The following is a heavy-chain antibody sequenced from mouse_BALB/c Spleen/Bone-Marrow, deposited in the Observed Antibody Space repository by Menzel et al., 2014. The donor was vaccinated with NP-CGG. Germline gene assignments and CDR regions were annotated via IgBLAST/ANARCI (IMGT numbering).Heavy chain of an antibody. V-gene: IGHV5-6-2*01. J-gene: IGHJ3*01. CDR1: GFTFSSYY. D-gene: IGHD2-3*01. Sequence: EVMLVESGGGLVKLGGSLKLSCAASGFTFSSYYMSWVRQTPEKRLELVAAINTNGGSTYYPDTVKGRFTISRDNAKNTLYLQMSSQKCEDAALYYYASLYDGYSVFIYWGQGTLVTVSA. CDR3: ASLYDGYSVFIY. CDR2: INTNGGST.